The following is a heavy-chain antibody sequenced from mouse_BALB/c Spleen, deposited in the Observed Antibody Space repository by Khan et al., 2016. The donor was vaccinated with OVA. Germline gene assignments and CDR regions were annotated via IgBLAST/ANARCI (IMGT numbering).Heavy chain of an antibody. CDR2: ISYDGSN. Sequence: VQLKQSGPGLVKPSQSLSLTCSVTGYSITGGYSWSWIRQFPGNTLEWMGYISYDGSNNYNPSLKNRIPITRDTSHNPFFLTLNSVTTEDTATYYCARGGVVVPYWYFEVWAQGPRSPSPQ. V-gene: IGHV3-6*02. D-gene: IGHD1-1*01. CDR1: GYSITGGYS. J-gene: IGHJ1*01. CDR3: ARGGVVVPYWYFEV.